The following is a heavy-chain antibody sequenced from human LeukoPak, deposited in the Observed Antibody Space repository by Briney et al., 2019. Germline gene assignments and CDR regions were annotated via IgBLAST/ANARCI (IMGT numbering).Heavy chain of an antibody. Sequence: PSETLSLTCAVYGWSFNDYYWNWLRQPPGKGLEWIGEINARGDTNFNPSLKSRVTISVDTSKNQFSLRLTSMIAADTAVYYCARGQVPAAGGYNWFDPWGQGTLVTVSS. CDR1: GWSFNDYY. CDR3: ARGQVPAAGGYNWFDP. D-gene: IGHD2-2*01. CDR2: INARGDT. J-gene: IGHJ5*02. V-gene: IGHV4-34*01.